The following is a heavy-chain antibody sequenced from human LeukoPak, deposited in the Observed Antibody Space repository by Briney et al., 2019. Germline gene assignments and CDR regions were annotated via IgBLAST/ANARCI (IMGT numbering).Heavy chain of an antibody. CDR3: ARPYSSSREDYFDY. CDR2: IIPIFGTA. J-gene: IGHJ4*02. CDR1: GGTFSSYA. V-gene: IGHV1-69*05. D-gene: IGHD6-6*01. Sequence: ASVKVSCRASGGTFSSYAISWVRQAPGQGLEWMGGIIPIFGTANYAQKFQGRVTITTDESTSTAYMELSSLRSEDTAVYYCARPYSSSREDYFDYWGPGTLVTVSS.